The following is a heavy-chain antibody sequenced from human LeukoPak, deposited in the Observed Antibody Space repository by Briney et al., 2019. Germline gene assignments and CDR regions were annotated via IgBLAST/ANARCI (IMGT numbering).Heavy chain of an antibody. Sequence: GASVMVSCKASGYTFTSYYMHWVRQAPGQGLEWMGIINPSGGSTSYAQKFQGRVTMTRDTSTSTVYMELSSLRSEDTAVYYCARDKPGIAAAGHYYYYYMDVWGKGTTVTVSS. D-gene: IGHD6-13*01. V-gene: IGHV1-46*01. J-gene: IGHJ6*03. CDR2: INPSGGST. CDR3: ARDKPGIAAAGHYYYYYMDV. CDR1: GYTFTSYY.